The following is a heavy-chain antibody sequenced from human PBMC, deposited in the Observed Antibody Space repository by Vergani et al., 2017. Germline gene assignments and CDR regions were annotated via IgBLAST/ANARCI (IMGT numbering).Heavy chain of an antibody. V-gene: IGHV1-18*01. CDR3: ARDKLEYNSPRWNY. J-gene: IGHJ4*02. CDR2: ISAHNSNT. CDR1: GYTFEKYG. Sequence: QVQLVQSGTEVKKPGASVKLSCKASGYTFEKYGINWVRQAPGQGLEWMGWISAHNSNTKFAWKFQGRVSMTTETSTSTAYLELRSLRSDDTAVYYCARDKLEYNSPRWNYWGQGSLVIVSS. D-gene: IGHD1-14*01.